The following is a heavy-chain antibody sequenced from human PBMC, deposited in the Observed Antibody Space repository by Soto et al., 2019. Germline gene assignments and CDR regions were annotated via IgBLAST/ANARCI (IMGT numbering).Heavy chain of an antibody. J-gene: IGHJ3*02. V-gene: IGHV3-74*01. CDR1: GFPFSSYW. CDR3: AKTGYSSGWGAFDI. D-gene: IGHD6-19*01. CDR2: INSDGSST. Sequence: GGSLKLSCASYGFPFSSYWMHWVRQATGKGLVWVSRINSDGSSTSYADSVKGRFTISRDNAKNTLYLQMNSLRAEDTAVYYCAKTGYSSGWGAFDIWGQGTMVTVSS.